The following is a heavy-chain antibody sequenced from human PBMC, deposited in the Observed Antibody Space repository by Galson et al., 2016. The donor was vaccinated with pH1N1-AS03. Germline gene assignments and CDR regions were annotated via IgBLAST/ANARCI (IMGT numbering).Heavy chain of an antibody. CDR1: GYSFTNYW. J-gene: IGHJ6*04. V-gene: IGHV5-51*01. CDR3: ARHRLSVTHSFSTRGIDV. Sequence: QSGAEVKKPGESLKISCKGSGYSFTNYWIGWVRQMPGKGLEWMGIIYPGDSYTRYSPSFQGQVPISSDKSITTAYLQCSNLKASDTAMYYCARHRLSVTHSFSTRGIDVWGKGTTVTVSS. CDR2: IYPGDSYT. D-gene: IGHD5/OR15-5a*01.